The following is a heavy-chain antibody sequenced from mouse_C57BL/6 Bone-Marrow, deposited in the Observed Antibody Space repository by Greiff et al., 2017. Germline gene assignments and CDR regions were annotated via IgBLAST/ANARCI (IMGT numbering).Heavy chain of an antibody. CDR2: IYPRDGST. V-gene: IGHV1-78*01. J-gene: IGHJ2*01. D-gene: IGHD2-3*01. Sequence: AQLQQSDAELVKPGASVKISCKVSGYTFTDHTIHWMKQRPEQGLEWIGYIYPRDGSTKYNEKFKGKATLTADKSSSTAYMQLNSLTSEDSAVYFCARFGWLLENYFDYWGQGTTLTVSS. CDR3: ARFGWLLENYFDY. CDR1: GYTFTDHT.